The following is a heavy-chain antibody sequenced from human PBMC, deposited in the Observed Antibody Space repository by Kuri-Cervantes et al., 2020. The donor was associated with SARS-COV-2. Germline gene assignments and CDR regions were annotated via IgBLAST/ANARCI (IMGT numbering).Heavy chain of an antibody. Sequence: SETLSLTCTVSGGSISSYYWSWIRQPAGKGLEWIGRIYTSGSTNYNPSLKSRVTMSVDTSKNQFSLKLSSVTAADTAVYYCARDRREVIGGGGLAGYMDVWGKGTTVTVSS. CDR2: IYTSGST. CDR3: ARDRREVIGGGGLAGYMDV. D-gene: IGHD3-3*01. J-gene: IGHJ6*03. V-gene: IGHV4-4*07. CDR1: GGSISSYY.